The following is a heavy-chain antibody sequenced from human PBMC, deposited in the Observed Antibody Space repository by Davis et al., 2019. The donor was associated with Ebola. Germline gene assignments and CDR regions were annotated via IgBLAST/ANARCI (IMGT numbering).Heavy chain of an antibody. V-gene: IGHV1-2*04. CDR1: GGTFSSYA. CDR3: ARDGTIAADDAFDI. D-gene: IGHD6-13*01. CDR2: INPNSGGT. J-gene: IGHJ3*02. Sequence: ASVKVSCKASGGTFSSYAISWVRQAPGQGLEWMGWINPNSGGTNYAQKFQGWVTMTRDTSISTAYMELSRLRSEDTAVYYCARDGTIAADDAFDIWGQGTMVTVSS.